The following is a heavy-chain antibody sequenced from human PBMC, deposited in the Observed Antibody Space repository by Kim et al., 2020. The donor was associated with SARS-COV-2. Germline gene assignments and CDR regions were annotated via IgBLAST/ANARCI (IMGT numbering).Heavy chain of an antibody. CDR2: ISGSGGST. J-gene: IGHJ5*02. V-gene: IGHV3-23*01. Sequence: GGSLRLSCAASGFTFSSYAMSWVRQAPGKGLEWVSAISGSGGSTYYADSVKGRFTISRDNSKNTLYLQMNSLRAEDTAVYYCAKDRTVWFGALFFGPPRGGFYPWGQGALVTVSS. D-gene: IGHD3-10*01. CDR3: AKDRTVWFGALFFGPPRGGFYP. CDR1: GFTFSSYA.